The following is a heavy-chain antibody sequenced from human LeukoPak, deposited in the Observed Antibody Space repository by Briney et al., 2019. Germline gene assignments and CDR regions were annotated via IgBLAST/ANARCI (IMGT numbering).Heavy chain of an antibody. CDR2: IYYSGST. CDR1: VGSISTGGSY. Sequence: SETLSLTCTVSVGSISTGGSYWSWPRHHPGKGLEWIGYIYYSGSTYYNPSHKSRVTISVDTSKTQLSLKLSSVTAADTAVYYCARADSSGYYGPFDYWGQGTLVTVSS. CDR3: ARADSSGYYGPFDY. V-gene: IGHV4-31*03. D-gene: IGHD3-22*01. J-gene: IGHJ4*02.